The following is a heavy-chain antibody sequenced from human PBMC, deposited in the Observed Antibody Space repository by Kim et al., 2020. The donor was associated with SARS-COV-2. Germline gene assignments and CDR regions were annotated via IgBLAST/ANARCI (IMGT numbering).Heavy chain of an antibody. V-gene: IGHV1-3*01. D-gene: IGHD6-6*01. J-gene: IGHJ1*01. CDR3: ARGDGSSPELAKYFQH. Sequence: KFQGRVTITRDTSASTAYMELSSLRSEDTAVYYCARGDGSSPELAKYFQHWGQGTLVTVSS.